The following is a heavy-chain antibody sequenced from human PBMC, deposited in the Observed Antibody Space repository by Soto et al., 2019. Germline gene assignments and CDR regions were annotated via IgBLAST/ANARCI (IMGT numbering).Heavy chain of an antibody. CDR3: ASGEIIGYCSGGSCSADY. CDR1: GYTFTSYA. CDR2: INAGNGNT. V-gene: IGHV1-3*01. D-gene: IGHD2-15*01. Sequence: QVQLVQSGAEVKKPGASVKVSCKASGYTFTSYAMHWVRQAPGQRLEWMGRINAGNGNTKYSQKFQGRVTITRDTSASTAYMELSSLRSEDTAVYYCASGEIIGYCSGGSCSADYWGQGTLVTVSS. J-gene: IGHJ4*02.